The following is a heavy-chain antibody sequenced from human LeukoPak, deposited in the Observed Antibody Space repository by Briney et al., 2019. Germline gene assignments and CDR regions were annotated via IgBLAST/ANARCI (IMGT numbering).Heavy chain of an antibody. D-gene: IGHD3-22*01. J-gene: IGHJ4*02. CDR2: IIPILGIA. CDR3: ARDLYRYYYDSSGYYYSYDY. Sequence: EASVKVSCKASGGTFSSYAISWVRQAPGQGLERMGRIIPILGIANYAQKFQGRVTITADKSTSTAYMELSSLRSEDTAVYYCARDLYRYYYDSSGYYYSYDYWGQGTLVTVSS. V-gene: IGHV1-69*04. CDR1: GGTFSSYA.